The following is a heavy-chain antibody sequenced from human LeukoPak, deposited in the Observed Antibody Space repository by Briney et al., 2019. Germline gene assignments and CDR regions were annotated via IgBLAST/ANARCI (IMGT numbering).Heavy chain of an antibody. CDR1: EFTFSSYG. D-gene: IGHD6-13*01. J-gene: IGHJ4*02. CDR3: ARDSSYYSSWPEFYLDY. V-gene: IGHV3-30*03. Sequence: PGGSLRLPCAASEFTFSSYGMHWVRQAPGKGLEWVAVISYDGSNKYYADSVKGRFTISRDNSRNTLYLHMSSLRSEDTGVYYCARDSSYYSSWPEFYLDYWGQGTMVTVSS. CDR2: ISYDGSNK.